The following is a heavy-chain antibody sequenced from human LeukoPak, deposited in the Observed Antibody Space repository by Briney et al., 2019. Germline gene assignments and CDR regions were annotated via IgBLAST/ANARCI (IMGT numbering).Heavy chain of an antibody. J-gene: IGHJ4*02. Sequence: GGSLRLSCEASGLTFGSYAMYWVRQAPGKGLEWVAGIFGSGGSAHYADSVKGRFTISRDNSKNTVYLQINSLGAEDTAVYYCGKTTTGYSSGQYPAWPVDYWGQGTLVTVSS. CDR1: GLTFGSYA. CDR2: IFGSGGSA. V-gene: IGHV3-23*01. CDR3: GKTTTGYSSGQYPAWPVDY. D-gene: IGHD6-19*01.